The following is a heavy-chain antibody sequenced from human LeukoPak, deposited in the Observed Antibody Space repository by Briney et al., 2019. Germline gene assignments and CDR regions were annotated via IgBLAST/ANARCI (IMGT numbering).Heavy chain of an antibody. J-gene: IGHJ3*02. V-gene: IGHV1-69*13. CDR1: GGTFSSYA. D-gene: IGHD5-24*01. Sequence: SVKVSCKASGGTFSSYAISWVRQAPGQGLEWMGGSIPIFGTANYAQKFQGRVTITADESTSTAYMELSSLRSEDTAVYYCARVHPLVEMATIGAFDIWGQGTMVTVSS. CDR2: SIPIFGTA. CDR3: ARVHPLVEMATIGAFDI.